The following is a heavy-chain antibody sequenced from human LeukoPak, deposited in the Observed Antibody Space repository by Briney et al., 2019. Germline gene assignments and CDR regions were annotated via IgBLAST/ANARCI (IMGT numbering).Heavy chain of an antibody. D-gene: IGHD3-22*01. CDR2: IYTSGST. Sequence: SETLSLTCTVSGGSISSYYWSWIRQPAGKGLEWIGRIYTSGSTNYNPSLKSRVTMSVDTSKNQFSLKLSSVTAADTAVYYCARAVEYYDSSGYYYYFDYWGQGTLVTVPS. V-gene: IGHV4-4*07. CDR1: GGSISSYY. CDR3: ARAVEYYDSSGYYYYFDY. J-gene: IGHJ4*02.